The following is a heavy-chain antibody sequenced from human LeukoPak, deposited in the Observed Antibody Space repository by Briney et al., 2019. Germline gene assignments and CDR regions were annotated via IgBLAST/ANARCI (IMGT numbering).Heavy chain of an antibody. Sequence: PSETLSLTCTVSGDSISSGSYYWSWIRQPAGKGLEWIGRIFTSGSTNYNPSLKSRVTISVDTSKNQFSLKLSSVTAADTAVYYCARIDMITFGGVIVKGHAFDIWGQGTMVTVSS. CDR1: GDSISSGSYY. V-gene: IGHV4-61*02. CDR3: ARIDMITFGGVIVKGHAFDI. CDR2: IFTSGST. D-gene: IGHD3-16*02. J-gene: IGHJ3*02.